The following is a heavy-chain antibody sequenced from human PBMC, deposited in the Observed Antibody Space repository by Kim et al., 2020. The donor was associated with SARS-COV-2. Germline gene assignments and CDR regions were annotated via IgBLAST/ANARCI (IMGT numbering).Heavy chain of an antibody. CDR3: ARDSYSRFDY. D-gene: IGHD6-13*01. Sequence: YIYYADSVKGRFTISRDNAKNSLYLQMNSLRVEDTAVYYCARDSYSRFDYWGQGTLVTVSS. CDR2: YI. J-gene: IGHJ4*02. V-gene: IGHV3-21*01.